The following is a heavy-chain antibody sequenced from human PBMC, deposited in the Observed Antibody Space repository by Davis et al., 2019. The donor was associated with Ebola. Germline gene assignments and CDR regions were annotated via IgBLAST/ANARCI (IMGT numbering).Heavy chain of an antibody. V-gene: IGHV1-2*02. J-gene: IGHJ6*02. CDR2: INPNSGDT. D-gene: IGHD3-10*01. Sequence: AASVKVSCKASGYTFTGYYMHWVRQAPGQGLEWMGWINPNSGDTHYAQKFQGRVTMTRDTSISTAYMELSRLRSDDTAVYYCARSITMVRGLQTYYYYGMDVWGQGTTVTVSS. CDR1: GYTFTGYY. CDR3: ARSITMVRGLQTYYYYGMDV.